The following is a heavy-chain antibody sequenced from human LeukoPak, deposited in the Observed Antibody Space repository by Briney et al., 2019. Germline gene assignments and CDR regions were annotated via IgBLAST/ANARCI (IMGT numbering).Heavy chain of an antibody. CDR3: ARSRWFGELGL. CDR1: GYTFTSYY. J-gene: IGHJ4*02. V-gene: IGHV1-46*01. CDR2: INPSGGST. D-gene: IGHD3-10*01. Sequence: PGASVKVSCKASGYTFTSYYMHWVRQAPGQGLEWMGIINPSGGSTSYAQKFQGRVTMTRDMSTSTVYMELSSLRSEDTAVYYCARSRWFGELGLWGQGTLVTVSS.